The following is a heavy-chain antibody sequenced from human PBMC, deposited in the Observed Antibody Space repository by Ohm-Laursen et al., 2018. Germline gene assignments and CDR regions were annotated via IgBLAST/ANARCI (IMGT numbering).Heavy chain of an antibody. V-gene: IGHV3-21*01. D-gene: IGHD1-26*01. Sequence: SLRLSCTASRFTFSTYTMNWVRQAPGKGLEWVSSISSGSGYIYYADSVKGRFTISRDNAKNSLYLQMNSLRAEDTAVYYCARDALGGTASYWGQGTPVTVSS. J-gene: IGHJ4*02. CDR3: ARDALGGTASY. CDR2: ISSGSGYI. CDR1: RFTFSTYT.